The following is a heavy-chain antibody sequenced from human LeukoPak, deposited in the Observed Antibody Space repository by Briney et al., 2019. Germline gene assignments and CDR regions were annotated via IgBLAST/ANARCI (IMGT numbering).Heavy chain of an antibody. CDR2: IYYSGST. V-gene: IGHV4-39*07. D-gene: IGHD3-16*02. CDR1: GGSISSYY. Sequence: PSETLSLTCTVSGGSISSYYWGWICQPPGKGLEWIGSIYYSGSTYYNPSLKSRVTISVDTSKNQFSLKLSSVTAADTAVYYCAREVGLRLGELSPIYYFDYWGQGTLVTVSS. CDR3: AREVGLRLGELSPIYYFDY. J-gene: IGHJ4*02.